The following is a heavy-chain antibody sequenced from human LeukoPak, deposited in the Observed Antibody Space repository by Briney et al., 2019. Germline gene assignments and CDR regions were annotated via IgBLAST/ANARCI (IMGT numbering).Heavy chain of an antibody. J-gene: IGHJ4*02. CDR1: GGSISNYY. V-gene: IGHV4-59*08. CDR3: ARHESNYDILTGYYISPFDY. D-gene: IGHD3-9*01. CDR2: IYYSGST. Sequence: SETLSLTCTVSGGSISNYYWSGIRQPPGKGLEWIGYIYYSGSTNYNPSLKSRVTISVDTSRNQFSLKLSSVTAADTAVYYCARHESNYDILTGYYISPFDYWGQGTLVTVSS.